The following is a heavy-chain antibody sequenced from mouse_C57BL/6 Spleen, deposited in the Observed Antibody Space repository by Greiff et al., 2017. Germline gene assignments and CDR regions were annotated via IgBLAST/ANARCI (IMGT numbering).Heavy chain of an antibody. CDR3: TRARYGSSYGGFSC. J-gene: IGHJ3*01. CDR1: GFTFSSYA. Sequence: EVQLEESGEGLVKPGGSLKLSWAASGFTFSSYAMSWVRQTPEQRLEWVAYISSGGDYIYYAETVKGRFTFSRDNASNTVYLQMSSLKSEDTAMYYCTRARYGSSYGGFSCWGHGPPVTVAA. CDR2: ISSGGDYI. V-gene: IGHV5-9-1*02. D-gene: IGHD1-1*01.